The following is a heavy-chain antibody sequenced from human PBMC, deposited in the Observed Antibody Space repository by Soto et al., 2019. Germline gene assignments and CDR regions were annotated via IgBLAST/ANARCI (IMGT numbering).Heavy chain of an antibody. V-gene: IGHV3-74*01. CDR1: GFTFRSYW. J-gene: IGHJ4*02. CDR3: ARPRYDGSGTPFDH. D-gene: IGHD3-22*01. CDR2: INGDGSTT. Sequence: EVQLVESGGGLVQPGGSLRLSCAASGFTFRSYWMHWVRQAPGKGLVWVSRINGDGSTTSYVDSVKGRFIVSRDNAKNMLYLQMYSLRAEDTAVYYCARPRYDGSGTPFDHWGQGTLVTVSS.